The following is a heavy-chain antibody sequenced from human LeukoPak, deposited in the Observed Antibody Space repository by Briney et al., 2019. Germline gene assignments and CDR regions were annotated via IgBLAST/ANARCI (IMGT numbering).Heavy chain of an antibody. V-gene: IGHV1-2*02. J-gene: IGHJ6*03. CDR1: GYTFTGYY. CDR2: INPNSGGT. CDR3: ARGDFDWPDYYYYYMDV. Sequence: GASVKVSCKASGYTFTGYYMHWVRQVPGQGLEWMGWINPNSGGTNYAQKFQGRVTMTRDTSISTAYMELSRLRSDDTAVYYCARGDFDWPDYYYYYMDVWGKGTTVTVSS. D-gene: IGHD3-9*01.